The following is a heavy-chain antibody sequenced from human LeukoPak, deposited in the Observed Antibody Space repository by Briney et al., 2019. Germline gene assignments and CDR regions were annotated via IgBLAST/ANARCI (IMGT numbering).Heavy chain of an antibody. D-gene: IGHD3-10*01. CDR3: AKQLLWFGELGGFDY. CDR1: GYTFTNYP. J-gene: IGHJ4*02. V-gene: IGHV1-3*01. CDR2: IDAGNGDT. Sequence: GASVKVSCKTSGYTFTNYPIHWVRQAPGQSLEWVGWIDAGNGDTKYSQKFQGRVTITRDTSASTAYMELSSLRYEDTAVYYCAKQLLWFGELGGFDYWGQGTLVTVSS.